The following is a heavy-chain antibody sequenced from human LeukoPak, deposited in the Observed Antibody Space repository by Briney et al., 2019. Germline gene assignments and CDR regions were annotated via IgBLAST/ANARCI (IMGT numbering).Heavy chain of an antibody. J-gene: IGHJ4*02. CDR3: AKARGEQLIDY. CDR2: IRYDESNK. CDR1: GFTFSSYG. V-gene: IGHV3-30*02. D-gene: IGHD6-13*01. Sequence: GGSLRLSCAASGFTFSSYGMHWVRQAPGKGLECVAFIRYDESNKNYADSVKGRLTISRDNSKNTLYLQMNSLRAEDTAVYYCAKARGEQLIDYWGQGTLVTVSS.